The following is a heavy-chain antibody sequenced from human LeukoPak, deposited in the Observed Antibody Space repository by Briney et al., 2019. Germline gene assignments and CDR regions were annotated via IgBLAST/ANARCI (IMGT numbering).Heavy chain of an antibody. Sequence: GGSLRLSCAASGFTFSSYAMHWVRQAPGKGLEWVAVISYDGSNKYYADSVKGRFTISRDNSKNTLYLQMNSLRVEDTAMYYCAREISITMVVVDPIWGQGTLVTVSS. D-gene: IGHD3-22*01. V-gene: IGHV3-30-3*01. CDR3: AREISITMVVVDPI. CDR1: GFTFSSYA. CDR2: ISYDGSNK. J-gene: IGHJ4*02.